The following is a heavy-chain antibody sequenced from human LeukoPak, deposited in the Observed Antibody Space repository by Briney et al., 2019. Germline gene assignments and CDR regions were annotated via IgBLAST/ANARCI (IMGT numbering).Heavy chain of an antibody. J-gene: IGHJ4*02. CDR3: AKDPLSLWFGESMYYFDY. CDR1: GFTFSSYA. CDR2: ISYDGSNK. V-gene: IGHV3-30*04. D-gene: IGHD3-10*01. Sequence: GGSLRLSCAASGFTFSSYAMHWVRQAPGKGLEWVAVISYDGSNKYYADSVKGRFTISRDNSKNTLYLQMNSLRAEDTAVYYCAKDPLSLWFGESMYYFDYWGQGTLVTVSS.